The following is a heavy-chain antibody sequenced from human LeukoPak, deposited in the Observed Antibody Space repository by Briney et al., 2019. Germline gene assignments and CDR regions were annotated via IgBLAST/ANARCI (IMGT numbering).Heavy chain of an antibody. CDR1: GYTFTSYA. J-gene: IGHJ6*02. CDR3: ARVGYYGSGSYYNDYGMDV. Sequence: ASVKVSCKASGYTFTSYAMHWVRQAPGQRLEWMGWINAGNGNTKYSQKFQGRVTIARDTSASTAYMGLSSLRSEDTAVYYCARVGYYGSGSYYNDYGMDVWGQGTTVTVSS. D-gene: IGHD3-10*01. V-gene: IGHV1-3*01. CDR2: INAGNGNT.